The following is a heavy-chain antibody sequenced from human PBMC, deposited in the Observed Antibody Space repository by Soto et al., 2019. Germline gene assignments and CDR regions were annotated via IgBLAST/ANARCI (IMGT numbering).Heavy chain of an antibody. V-gene: IGHV3-23*01. Sequence: GGSLRLSCAASGFTFSSYAMSWVRQAPGKGLEWVSAINDSGGATYYADSVKGRFTISRDNSKNTLYLQMDSLRAEDTAVYYCAKDRPTIFGVVMAAYYYYGMDVWGQGTTVTVSS. J-gene: IGHJ6*02. CDR2: INDSGGAT. D-gene: IGHD3-3*01. CDR1: GFTFSSYA. CDR3: AKDRPTIFGVVMAAYYYYGMDV.